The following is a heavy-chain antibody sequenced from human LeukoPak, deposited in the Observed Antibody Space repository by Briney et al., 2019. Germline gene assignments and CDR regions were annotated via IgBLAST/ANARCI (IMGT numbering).Heavy chain of an antibody. D-gene: IGHD1-26*01. J-gene: IGHJ4*02. V-gene: IGHV3-11*01. Sequence: GGSLRLSCAASGFTFSDYYMSWIRQAPGKGLEWVSYISSSGSTIYYADSVKGRFTISRDNAKNSLYLQMNSLRAEDTAVYYCARYSEKVGAIINYFDYWGQGTLVTVSS. CDR2: ISSSGSTI. CDR3: ARYSEKVGAIINYFDY. CDR1: GFTFSDYY.